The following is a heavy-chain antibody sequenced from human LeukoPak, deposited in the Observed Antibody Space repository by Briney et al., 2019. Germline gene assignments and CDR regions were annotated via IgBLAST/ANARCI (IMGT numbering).Heavy chain of an antibody. CDR3: ARDATLVPAAIHPFDY. Sequence: ASVKVTCKASGYTFTSYGISWVRQAPGQGLEWMGWISAYNGNTNYAQKLQGRVTMTTDTSTSTAYMELRSLRSDDTAVYYCARDATLVPAAIHPFDYWGQGTLVTVS. CDR2: ISAYNGNT. V-gene: IGHV1-18*01. CDR1: GYTFTSYG. J-gene: IGHJ4*02. D-gene: IGHD2-2*02.